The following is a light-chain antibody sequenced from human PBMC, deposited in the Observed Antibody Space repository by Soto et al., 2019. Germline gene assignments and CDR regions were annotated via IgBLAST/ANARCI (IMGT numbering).Light chain of an antibody. J-gene: IGKJ1*01. CDR2: GAS. Sequence: IVLTHAPCTLSLSPVERATLSCRASQSVDSTYLTWYQQKPGQAPRLLIYGASGRATGIPDRFSGSGSGTDFTLTISRLEPEDFAVYYCQYYDTFRTFGQGTKVDIK. CDR3: QYYDTFRT. V-gene: IGKV3-20*01. CDR1: QSVDSTY.